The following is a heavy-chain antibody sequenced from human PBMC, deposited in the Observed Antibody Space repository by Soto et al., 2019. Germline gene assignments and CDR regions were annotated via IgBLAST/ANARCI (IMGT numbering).Heavy chain of an antibody. V-gene: IGHV3-74*01. Sequence: EVQLVESEGGLVQPGESLTLSCAVSGFTLRSYWMHWVRQAPGKGLEWVARIDSDGRTTNYADSVKGRFTISRDNAKNKVFLHMNSLRAEDRAVYYCARGVVVYQQLVRGRDRFDPWGQGTLVTVSS. CDR2: IDSDGRTT. CDR3: ARGVVVYQQLVRGRDRFDP. CDR1: GFTLRSYW. J-gene: IGHJ5*02. D-gene: IGHD6-13*01.